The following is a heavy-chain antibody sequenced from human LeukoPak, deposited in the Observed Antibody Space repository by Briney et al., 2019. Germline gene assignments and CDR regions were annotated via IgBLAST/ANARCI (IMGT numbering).Heavy chain of an antibody. CDR1: GGSISSYY. V-gene: IGHV4-59*12. Sequence: SETLSLTCTVSGGSISSYYWSWIRQPPGKGLEWIGYIYYSGSTNYNPSLKSRVTISVDTSKNQFSLKLSSVTAADTAVYYCARAPHYYDSSGYEDWGQGTLVTVSS. CDR3: ARAPHYYDSSGYED. J-gene: IGHJ4*02. D-gene: IGHD3-22*01. CDR2: IYYSGST.